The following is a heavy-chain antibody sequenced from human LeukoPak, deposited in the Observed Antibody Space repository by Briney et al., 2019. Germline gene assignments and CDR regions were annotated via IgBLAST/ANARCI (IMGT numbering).Heavy chain of an antibody. J-gene: IGHJ4*02. CDR1: GYTFTNYY. D-gene: IGHD5-12*01. V-gene: IGHV1-46*01. CDR3: ARDPTQWLRYGYFDY. CDR2: INPSGGST. Sequence: ASVKVSCKASGYTFTNYYMSWVRQAPGQGLEWMGIINPSGGSTSYAQKFQGRVTMTRDTSTSTVYMELSSLRAEDTAVYYCARDPTQWLRYGYFDYWGQGILVTVSS.